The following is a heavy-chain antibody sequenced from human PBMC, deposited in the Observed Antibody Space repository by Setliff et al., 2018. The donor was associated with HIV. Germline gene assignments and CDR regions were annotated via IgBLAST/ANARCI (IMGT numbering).Heavy chain of an antibody. D-gene: IGHD2-8*01. CDR3: ARPLLYPYYYMDV. CDR1: GFTFSSYS. Sequence: GGSLRLSCAASGFTFSSYSMNWVRQAPGKGLEWVSYISSSSSTIYYADSVRGRFTISRDNAKNSLYLQMNSLRAEDTAVYYCARPLLYPYYYMDVWAKGPRSPSP. J-gene: IGHJ6*03. CDR2: ISSSSSTI. V-gene: IGHV3-48*01.